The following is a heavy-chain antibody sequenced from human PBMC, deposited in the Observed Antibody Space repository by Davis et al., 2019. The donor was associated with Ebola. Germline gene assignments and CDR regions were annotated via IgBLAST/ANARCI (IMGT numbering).Heavy chain of an antibody. CDR1: TGSFSGFY. CDR3: ARGRAVGPHNWFDP. V-gene: IGHV4-34*01. CDR2: INHSGST. D-gene: IGHD1-26*01. J-gene: IGHJ5*02. Sequence: SETLSLTCDVSTGSFSGFYWSWIRQPPGKGLEWIGEINHSGSTNYNPSLKSRVTISVDTSKNQFSLKLSSVTAADTAVYYCARGRAVGPHNWFDPWGQGTLVTVSS.